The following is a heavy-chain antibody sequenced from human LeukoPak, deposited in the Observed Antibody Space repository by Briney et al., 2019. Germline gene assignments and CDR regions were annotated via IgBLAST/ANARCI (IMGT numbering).Heavy chain of an antibody. CDR2: INKDGSEK. J-gene: IGHJ6*02. V-gene: IGHV3-7*03. CDR1: GFTVSSNY. CDR3: ARNNDMDV. D-gene: IGHD1/OR15-1a*01. Sequence: QAGGSLRLSCAASGFTVSSNYMSWVRQAPGKGPEWVANINKDGSEKYYVGSVKGRFTISRDTAKNSLYLQMNNLRAEDTALYYCARNNDMDVWGQGTTVIVSS.